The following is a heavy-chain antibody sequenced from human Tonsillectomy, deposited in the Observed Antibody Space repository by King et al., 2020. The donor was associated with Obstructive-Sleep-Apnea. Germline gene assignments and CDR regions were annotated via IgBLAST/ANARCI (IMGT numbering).Heavy chain of an antibody. V-gene: IGHV3-48*04. CDR1: GFTFKNFP. Sequence: VQLVESGGGLVQPGGSLRLSCAASGFTFKNFPMNWVRQAPGKGLEWVSFINGPSDKIYYAASVKGRFTISRDNTKNSVYLQMNSLKAEDTAIYYCAKDDTTGWYSESWGQGTLVTVSS. CDR2: INGPSDKI. D-gene: IGHD6-19*01. J-gene: IGHJ1*01. CDR3: AKDDTTGWYSES.